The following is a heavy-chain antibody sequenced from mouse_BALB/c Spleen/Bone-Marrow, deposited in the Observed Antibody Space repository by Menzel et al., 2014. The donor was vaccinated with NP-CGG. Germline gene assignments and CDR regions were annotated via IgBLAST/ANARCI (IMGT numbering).Heavy chain of an antibody. CDR3: TRRAAYYFDY. CDR1: GYTFTSYP. J-gene: IGHJ2*01. V-gene: IGHV1-4*01. D-gene: IGHD3-3*01. CDR2: INPSSGYT. Sequence: VQLQQSGAELARPGASVWMSCRASGYTFTSYPMNWVKQRPGQGLEWIGCINPSSGYTNYNQKFKDKATLTADESSSTAYMQLSSLTSEDSAVYYCTRRAAYYFDYWGQGTTLTVSS.